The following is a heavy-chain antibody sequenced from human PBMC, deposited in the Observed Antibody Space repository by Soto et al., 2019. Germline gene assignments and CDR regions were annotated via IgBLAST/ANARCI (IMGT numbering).Heavy chain of an antibody. Sequence: EVQLLESGGGLVQPGRSLRLSCAASGFTFSNYAMSWVRQSPGQGLDWVSAISGSGGTTYYADSVKGRFTISRDNSKNTLFLQMNILRAEDAALYYCAKFFVETGSNSGWPWSFHYWGQGTLVTVSS. J-gene: IGHJ4*02. CDR1: GFTFSNYA. CDR3: AKFFVETGSNSGWPWSFHY. CDR2: ISGSGGTT. D-gene: IGHD6-25*01. V-gene: IGHV3-23*01.